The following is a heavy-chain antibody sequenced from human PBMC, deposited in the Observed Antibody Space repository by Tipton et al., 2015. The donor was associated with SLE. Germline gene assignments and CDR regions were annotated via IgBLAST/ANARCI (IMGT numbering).Heavy chain of an antibody. J-gene: IGHJ2*01. CDR2: IYYSGTT. Sequence: TLSLTCTVSGGSISSSNYYWGWIRQPPGKGLEWIGSIYYSGTTYYNPSLKSRVTISVDTSKNQFSLKLSSVTAADTAVYYCASPRIAAVSYWYFDLWGRGTLVTVSS. V-gene: IGHV4-39*01. CDR1: GGSISSSNYY. D-gene: IGHD6-13*01. CDR3: ASPRIAAVSYWYFDL.